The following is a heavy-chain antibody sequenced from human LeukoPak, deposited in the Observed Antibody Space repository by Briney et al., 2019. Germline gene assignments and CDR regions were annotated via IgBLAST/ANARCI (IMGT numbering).Heavy chain of an antibody. CDR2: IWNDGSNK. CDR1: GFTFSSYG. D-gene: IGHD6-19*01. V-gene: IGHV3-33*06. J-gene: IGHJ4*02. CDR3: AKDGAPRIAVAGSPDY. Sequence: PGRSLRLSCAASGFTFSSYGMHWVRQAPGKGLEWGAVIWNDGSNKFYADSVKGRFTISRDNSKNTMYLQMNSLRAEDTAVYYCAKDGAPRIAVAGSPDYWGQGTLVTVSS.